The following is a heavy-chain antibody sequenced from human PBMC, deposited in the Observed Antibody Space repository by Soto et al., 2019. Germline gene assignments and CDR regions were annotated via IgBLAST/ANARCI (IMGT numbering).Heavy chain of an antibody. CDR1: GFTFSSYA. J-gene: IGHJ5*02. D-gene: IGHD2-2*01. V-gene: IGHV3-74*01. CDR3: ARARYQLTFNWFDP. Sequence: GGSLRLSCAASGFTFSSYAMSWVRQAPGKGLEWVSRINSDGSSTSYADSVKGRFTISRDNAKNTLYLQMNSLRAEDTAVYYCARARYQLTFNWFDPWGQGTLVTVSS. CDR2: INSDGSST.